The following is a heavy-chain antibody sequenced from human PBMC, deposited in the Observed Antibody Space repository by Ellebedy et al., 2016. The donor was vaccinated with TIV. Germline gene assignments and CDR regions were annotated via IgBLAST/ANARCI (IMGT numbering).Heavy chain of an antibody. CDR3: ARGDNYYYESSGYYYNY. Sequence: ASVKVSCKVSGYTFTSYFLYWVRQAPGQGLEWMGIINPTSGNSNYAQKFQGRVTVTRDTSTSTVYMELSSLRSEDTAVYYCARGDNYYYESSGYYYNYWGQGTLVTVSS. V-gene: IGHV1-46*01. CDR2: INPTSGNS. J-gene: IGHJ4*02. D-gene: IGHD3-22*01. CDR1: GYTFTSYF.